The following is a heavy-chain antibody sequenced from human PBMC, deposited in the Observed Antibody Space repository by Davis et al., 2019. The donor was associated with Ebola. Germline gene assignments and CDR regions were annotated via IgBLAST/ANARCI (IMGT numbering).Heavy chain of an antibody. CDR3: AKGSLYGSRSITAGMDV. V-gene: IGHV3-30-3*01. J-gene: IGHJ6*02. D-gene: IGHD4-17*01. CDR1: GFTFSTYT. CDR2: ILHDGSNE. Sequence: PGGSLRLSCVASGFTFSTYTMHWVRQSPGKGLEWVAAILHDGSNEYYADSVKGRFTFSRDNSKNTLYLQMNSLRAEDTAIYYCAKGSLYGSRSITAGMDVWGQGTTVTVSS.